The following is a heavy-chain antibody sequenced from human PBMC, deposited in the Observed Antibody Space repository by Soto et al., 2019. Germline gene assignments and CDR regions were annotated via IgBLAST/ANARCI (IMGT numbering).Heavy chain of an antibody. CDR2: ISGSGANT. J-gene: IGHJ6*02. V-gene: IGHV3-23*01. Sequence: EVQLLESGGGLVQPGGSQRLSCAASGFTFSGYAMTWVRQAPGKGLEWVSSISGSGANTYYADSVKGRFTISRDNSKNTLSLQMTSLRADDTAVYYCAKSPDFYYDDMDVWGQGTTVTVSS. CDR1: GFTFSGYA. CDR3: AKSPDFYYDDMDV.